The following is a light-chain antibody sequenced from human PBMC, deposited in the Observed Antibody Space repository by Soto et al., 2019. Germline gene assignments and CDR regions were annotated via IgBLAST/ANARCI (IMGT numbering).Light chain of an antibody. CDR3: QQYNSDSS. J-gene: IGKJ3*01. CDR1: QTISTW. CDR2: DAS. V-gene: IGKV1-5*01. Sequence: DIQVTQSPPTLSASVGDRVTITCRASQTISTWMAWYQQKPGKAPKLLIYDASNLESGVPSRFSGSGSGTHFSLTITSLQPDDFATYFCQQYNSDSSFGPGTKVDIK.